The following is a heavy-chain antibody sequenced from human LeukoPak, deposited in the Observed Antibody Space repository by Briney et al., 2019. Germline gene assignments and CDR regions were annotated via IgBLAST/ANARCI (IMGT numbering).Heavy chain of an antibody. CDR1: GDTLNNYV. CDR3: ARVACSDGRCYFDS. Sequence: SVKVSCKASGDTLNNYVISWLRQAPGQGLEWMGRILPFVGTATYAQNFQGRVTITADRPTSTADIELSSLTFDDTAVYYCARVACSDGRCYFDSWGQGSLITVSS. D-gene: IGHD2-15*01. J-gene: IGHJ4*03. CDR2: ILPFVGTA. V-gene: IGHV1-69*04.